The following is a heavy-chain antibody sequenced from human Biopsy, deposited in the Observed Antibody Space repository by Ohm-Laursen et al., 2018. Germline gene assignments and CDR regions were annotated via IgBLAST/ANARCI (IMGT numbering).Heavy chain of an antibody. D-gene: IGHD2-21*02. V-gene: IGHV3-23*01. CDR1: GFTFRHHA. Sequence: GSLRLSCVASGFTFRHHALTWVRQAPGKALAWVSAIGGRGSPTLYADSVKGRFTISRHDSKNTLYLQMNSLRVEDTAVYFCSKLGGDPAPFDRASDVWGRGTKVTVSS. CDR3: SKLGGDPAPFDRASDV. J-gene: IGHJ3*01. CDR2: IGGRGSPT.